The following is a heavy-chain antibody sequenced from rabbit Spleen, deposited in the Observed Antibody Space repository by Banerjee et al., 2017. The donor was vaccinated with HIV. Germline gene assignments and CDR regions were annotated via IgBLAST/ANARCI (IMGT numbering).Heavy chain of an antibody. J-gene: IGHJ4*01. CDR2: IYTGTGNT. D-gene: IGHD2-1*01. CDR3: ARGAWSNDCMNL. Sequence: QQRLEEYGGGLVKPEGSLTLTCKASGFTLSSYDMCWVRQAPGKGLEWIACIYTGTGNTYYANWAKGRFTISKTSSTTVTLQMTGLTVADTATYFCARGAWSNDCMNLWGPGTLVTVS. CDR1: GFTLSSYD. V-gene: IGHV1S45*01.